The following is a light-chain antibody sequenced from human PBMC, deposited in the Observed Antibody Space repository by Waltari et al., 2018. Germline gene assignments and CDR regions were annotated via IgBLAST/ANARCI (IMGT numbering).Light chain of an antibody. V-gene: IGKV3-11*01. J-gene: IGKJ4*01. CDR2: DAS. CDR3: QQRRNLPPLT. CDR1: EDVSIY. Sequence: ETVLTQSPATLSLSPGERATLSCRASEDVSIYLAWYQQKPGQAPRLLIYDASNRATVFPARFSCSGSGTDFTLTISSLEPEDFALYYCQQRRNLPPLTFGGGTKV.